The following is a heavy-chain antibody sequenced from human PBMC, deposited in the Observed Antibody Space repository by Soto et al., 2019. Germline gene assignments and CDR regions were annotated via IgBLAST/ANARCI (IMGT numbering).Heavy chain of an antibody. D-gene: IGHD6-13*01. CDR2: ISGSGGST. CDR1: GFTIISYA. Sequence: GGLLRLACASAGFTIISYAMSWFRQAPGKGLEWVSAISGSGGSTYYADSVKGRFTISRDNSKNTLYLQMNSLRAEDTAVYYCAKMSLLSSPDYWGQGTLVTVSS. V-gene: IGHV3-23*01. J-gene: IGHJ4*02. CDR3: AKMSLLSSPDY.